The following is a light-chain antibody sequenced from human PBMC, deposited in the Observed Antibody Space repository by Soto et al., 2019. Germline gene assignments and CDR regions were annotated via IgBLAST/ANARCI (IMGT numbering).Light chain of an antibody. V-gene: IGLV2-8*01. CDR3: SSYTRDSQFA. Sequence: SVLTQPPSASGSPGQSVTISCTGSRSDIGGYDFVSWYQQHPGKAPKLIIYEVSKRPSGVPDRFSGSKSGNTASLTVSGLQADDEADYFCSSYTRDSQFAVGGGTK. CDR1: RSDIGGYDF. CDR2: EVS. J-gene: IGLJ2*01.